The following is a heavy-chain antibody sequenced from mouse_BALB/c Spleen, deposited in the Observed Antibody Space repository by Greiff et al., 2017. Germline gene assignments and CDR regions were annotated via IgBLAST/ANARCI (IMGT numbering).Heavy chain of an antibody. D-gene: IGHD2-1*01. CDR1: GYTFTSYW. J-gene: IGHJ3*01. CDR3: TYGNYGWFAY. V-gene: IGHV1-69*02. Sequence: QVQLQQPGAELVRPGASVKLSCKASGYTFTSYWINWVKQRPGQGLEWIGNIYPSDSYTNYNQKFKDKATLTVDKSSSTAYMQLSSPTSEDSAVYYCTYGNYGWFAYWGQGTLVTVSA. CDR2: IYPSDSYT.